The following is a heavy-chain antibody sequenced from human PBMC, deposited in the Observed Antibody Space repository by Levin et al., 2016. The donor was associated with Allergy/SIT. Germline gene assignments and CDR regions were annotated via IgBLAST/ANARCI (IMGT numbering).Heavy chain of an antibody. J-gene: IGHJ4*02. CDR2: ISWNSGRM. D-gene: IGHD2-2*02. CDR1: GLKYDDYA. Sequence: SLKISCSVSGLKYDDYAMHWVRQVPGKGLEWVSGISWNSGRMDYADSVKGRFTISRDNAKNSLYLQMNSLRAEDTAVYYCAKDQYCSSTSCYNDYWGQGILVTVSS. V-gene: IGHV3-9*01. CDR3: AKDQYCSSTSCYNDY.